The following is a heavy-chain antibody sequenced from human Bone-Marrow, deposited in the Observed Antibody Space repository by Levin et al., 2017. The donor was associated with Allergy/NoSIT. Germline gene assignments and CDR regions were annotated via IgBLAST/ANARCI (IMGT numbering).Heavy chain of an antibody. D-gene: IGHD2-15*01. J-gene: IGHJ4*02. V-gene: IGHV4-39*01. CDR2: ISNTGSP. Sequence: SETLSLTCSVSGGSIKSSPYFWGWIRQPPGKGLEWIVSISNTGSPYYNTSLQTRVTTSVDTSNNEFSLRLASMTATDTAVYYCASRPSSGSYPEGYFDFWGQGILVTVSS. CDR3: ASRPSSGSYPEGYFDF. CDR1: GGSIKSSPYF.